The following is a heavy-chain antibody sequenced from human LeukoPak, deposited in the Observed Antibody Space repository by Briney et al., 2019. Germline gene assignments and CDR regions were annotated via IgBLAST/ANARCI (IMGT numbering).Heavy chain of an antibody. D-gene: IGHD6-19*01. J-gene: IGHJ5*02. Sequence: SETLSLTCIVSGGSISSSSYYWGWIRQPPGKGLEWIGEINHSGSTNYNPSLKSRVTISVDTSKNQFSLKLSSVTAADTAVYYCARAGYSSGWYSSSPFDPWGQGTLVTVSS. V-gene: IGHV4-39*07. CDR1: GGSISSSSYY. CDR3: ARAGYSSGWYSSSPFDP. CDR2: INHSGST.